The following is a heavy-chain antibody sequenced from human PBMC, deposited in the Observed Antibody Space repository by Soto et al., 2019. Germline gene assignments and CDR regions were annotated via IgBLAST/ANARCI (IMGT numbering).Heavy chain of an antibody. V-gene: IGHV3-9*01. CDR1: GFTFEDFA. D-gene: IGHD6-19*01. CDR2: ISWNSGSI. J-gene: IGHJ4*02. CDR3: AKDAVAVAGTLFDN. Sequence: EVKLVESGGTLVQPGKSLRLSCAASGFTFEDFAMHWVRQVPGKGLEWVSGISWNSGSIEYADSVKGRFTLSRDNAKNGLYLQMKSLKIGDTALYYCAKDAVAVAGTLFDNWGQGTPVTVSS.